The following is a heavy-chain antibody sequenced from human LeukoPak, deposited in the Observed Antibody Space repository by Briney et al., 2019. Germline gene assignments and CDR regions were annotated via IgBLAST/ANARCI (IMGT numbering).Heavy chain of an antibody. J-gene: IGHJ4*02. CDR2: MYTRGST. CDR3: ARQFDY. Sequence: SETLSLTCAVSGGSINIYYWSWIRQSADKGLEWIGRMYTRGSTDYNPSLRSRVTVSVDTSKNQFSLKLSSVTAADTAVYYCARQFDYWGQGTLVTVSS. V-gene: IGHV4-4*07. CDR1: GGSINIYY.